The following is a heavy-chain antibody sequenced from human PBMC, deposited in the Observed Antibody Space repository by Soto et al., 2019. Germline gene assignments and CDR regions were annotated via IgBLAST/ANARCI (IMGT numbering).Heavy chain of an antibody. CDR1: GYTFTGYD. Sequence: SVKVSCKASGYTFTGYDMHWVRQAPGQGLEWMGGINPISGTANYAQKFQGRVTITADTSTSTAYMELSSLRSEDTAVYYCARTRPRSFFDPWGQGTLVTVSS. CDR2: INPISGTA. J-gene: IGHJ5*02. D-gene: IGHD3-3*02. V-gene: IGHV1-69*06. CDR3: ARTRPRSFFDP.